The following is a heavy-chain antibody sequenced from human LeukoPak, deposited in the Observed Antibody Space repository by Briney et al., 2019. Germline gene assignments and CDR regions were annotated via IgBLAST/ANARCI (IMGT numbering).Heavy chain of an antibody. CDR3: ARTMVRGLPGMDV. CDR2: MNPDRGHT. D-gene: IGHD3-10*01. Sequence: ASVKVSCKASGYTFTNFDINWVRQATGQGLEYMGWMNPDRGHTGFAQKFQGRVTMTSDTSISTAYMELTSLSSEDTAVSYCARTMVRGLPGMDVWGQGTTVTVSS. V-gene: IGHV1-8*01. CDR1: GYTFTNFD. J-gene: IGHJ6*02.